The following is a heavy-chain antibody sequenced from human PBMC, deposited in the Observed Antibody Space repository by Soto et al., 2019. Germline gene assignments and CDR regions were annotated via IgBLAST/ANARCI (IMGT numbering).Heavy chain of an antibody. J-gene: IGHJ5*02. CDR1: GGTFSSYA. CDR3: ARVDYYYDSSGYYSRIFDP. V-gene: IGHV1-69*13. D-gene: IGHD3-22*01. Sequence: ASVKVSCKASGGTFSSYAISWVRQAPGQGLEWMGGIIPIFGTANYAQKFQGRVTITADESTSTAYMELSSLRSEDTAVYYCARVDYYYDSSGYYSRIFDPWGQGTLATVSS. CDR2: IIPIFGTA.